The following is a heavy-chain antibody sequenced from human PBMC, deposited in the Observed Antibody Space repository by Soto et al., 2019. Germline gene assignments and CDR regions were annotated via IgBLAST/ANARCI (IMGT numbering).Heavy chain of an antibody. J-gene: IGHJ6*02. CDR1: GYTFTSYG. V-gene: IGHV1-18*01. Sequence: QVQLVQSGAEVKKPGASVKVSCKASGYTFTSYGFSWVRQAPGQGLEWMGWINGYTGNTHYAQKFQGRVTMTTDKATSTGSMELCTLRSDDTAVYYCARSWVTGKGGMDVWGQGTTVTVSS. CDR2: INGYTGNT. CDR3: ARSWVTGKGGMDV. D-gene: IGHD3-16*01.